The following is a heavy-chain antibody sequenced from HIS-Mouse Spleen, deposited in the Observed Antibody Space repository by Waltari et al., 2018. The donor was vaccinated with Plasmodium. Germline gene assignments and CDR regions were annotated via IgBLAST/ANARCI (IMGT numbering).Heavy chain of an antibody. CDR3: ARVTSSGVYWYFDL. Sequence: QVQLQQWGAGLLKPSETLSLTCAVYAGSFSGYSWCCISQPPGQGLEWIGEINHSGSTNYNPSLKGRFTISVDTSKNQFSLKLSSVTAADTAVYYCARVTSSGVYWYFDLWGRGTLVTVSS. V-gene: IGHV4-34*01. D-gene: IGHD3-3*01. CDR1: AGSFSGYS. J-gene: IGHJ2*01. CDR2: INHSGST.